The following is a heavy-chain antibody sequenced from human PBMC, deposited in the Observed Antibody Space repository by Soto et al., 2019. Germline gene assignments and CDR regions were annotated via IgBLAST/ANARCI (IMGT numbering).Heavy chain of an antibody. CDR1: GFTFSSYA. V-gene: IGHV3-23*01. D-gene: IGHD3-3*01. J-gene: IGHJ4*02. Sequence: GGSLRLSCAASGFTFSSYAMSWVRQAPGKGLEWVSAICGSGGSTYYADSVKGRFTISRDNSKNTLYLQMNSLRAEDTAVYYCAKDHDFWSGYSLWGQGTLVTVSS. CDR3: AKDHDFWSGYSL. CDR2: ICGSGGST.